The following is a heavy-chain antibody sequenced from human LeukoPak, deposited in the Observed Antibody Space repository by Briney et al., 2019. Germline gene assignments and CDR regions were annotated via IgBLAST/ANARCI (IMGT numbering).Heavy chain of an antibody. Sequence: TSETLSLTCTVSGGSISSYNWSWIRQPPGKGLKWIGYIYYSGSTNYNPSLKSRVIISEDTSKNQFSLKLSSVTAADTAVYYCARVGSSGWYSGDYWGQGTLVTVSS. CDR3: ARVGSSGWYSGDY. J-gene: IGHJ4*02. D-gene: IGHD6-19*01. CDR1: GGSISSYN. CDR2: IYYSGST. V-gene: IGHV4-59*01.